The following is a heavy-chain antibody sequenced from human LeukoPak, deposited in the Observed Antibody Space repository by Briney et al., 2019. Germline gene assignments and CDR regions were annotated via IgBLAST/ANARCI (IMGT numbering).Heavy chain of an antibody. CDR1: GFTVSDNY. V-gene: IGHV3-53*01. Sequence: PGGTLRPSCAASGFTVSDNYMNWVRQAPGKGLEWVSIIYSGGNTYYADSVRGRFTIYRDNSKNTLYLQMNSLRVDDTGVYYCAKGAGNYHWGQGTLVTVSS. CDR3: AKGAGNYH. J-gene: IGHJ5*02. CDR2: IYSGGNT.